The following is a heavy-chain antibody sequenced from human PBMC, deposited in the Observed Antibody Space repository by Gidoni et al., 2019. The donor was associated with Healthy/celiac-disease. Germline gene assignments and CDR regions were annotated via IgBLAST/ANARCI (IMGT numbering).Heavy chain of an antibody. J-gene: IGHJ5*02. V-gene: IGHV4-39*01. D-gene: IGHD3-10*01. CDR3: ARHGGGRIGSGKGDWFDP. Sequence: QLQLQESGPGLVKPSETLSLTCTVSGGSISSSSYYWGWIRQPPGKGLEWIGSIYYSGSTYYNPSLKSRVTISVDTSKNQFSLKLSSVTAADTAVYYCARHGGGRIGSGKGDWFDPWGQGTLVTVSS. CDR2: IYYSGST. CDR1: GGSISSSSYY.